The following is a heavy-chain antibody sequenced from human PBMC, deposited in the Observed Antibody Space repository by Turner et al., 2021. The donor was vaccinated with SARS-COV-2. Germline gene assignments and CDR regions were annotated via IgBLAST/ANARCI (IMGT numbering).Heavy chain of an antibody. CDR1: GFTFTMYN. J-gene: IGHJ6*02. D-gene: IGHD2-21*01. CDR2: ISPYDGDT. CDR3: ARLGEFSYGMDV. Sequence: QVHLVQSGAEMKKPGASVKVSCKASGFTFTMYNISWVRQAPGQGLEWLGGISPYDGDTKYAQKLRVRVTMTADTSTSTAYMKLRSLKIDDTALYYCARLGEFSYGMDVWGQGTTVTVSS. V-gene: IGHV1-18*01.